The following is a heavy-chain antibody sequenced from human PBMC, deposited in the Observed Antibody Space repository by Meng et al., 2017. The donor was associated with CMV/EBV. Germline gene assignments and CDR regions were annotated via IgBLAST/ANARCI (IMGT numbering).Heavy chain of an antibody. CDR1: GFTFSSYA. Sequence: GESLKISCAASGFTFSSYAMHWVRQAPGKGLEWVAVISYDGSNKYYADSVKGRFTISRDNSKNTLYLQMNSLRAEDTAVYYCVREGGYSGYERSRGMDVWGQGTTVTVSS. CDR3: VREGGYSGYERSRGMDV. CDR2: ISYDGSNK. V-gene: IGHV3-30-3*01. D-gene: IGHD5-12*01. J-gene: IGHJ6*02.